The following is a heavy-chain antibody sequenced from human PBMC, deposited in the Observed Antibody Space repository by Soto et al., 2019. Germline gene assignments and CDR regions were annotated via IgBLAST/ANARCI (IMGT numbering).Heavy chain of an antibody. D-gene: IGHD2-15*01. J-gene: IGHJ3*02. V-gene: IGHV4-59*11. CDR3: ARDLGSPRAFDI. Sequence: NPSETLSLTCTVSGGSLSSHYWNWIRQPPGKGLEWIGFIDYSGYTKYNPSLKSRVTISVDTSKNQFSLKLTSVTTADTALYYCARDLGSPRAFDIWGQGTLVTVSS. CDR1: GGSLSSHY. CDR2: IDYSGYT.